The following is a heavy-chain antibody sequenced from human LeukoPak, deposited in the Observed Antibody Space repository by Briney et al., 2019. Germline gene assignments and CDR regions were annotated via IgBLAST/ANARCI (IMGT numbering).Heavy chain of an antibody. J-gene: IGHJ4*02. CDR3: ARPLRSQRGYRGYDFDYFDY. V-gene: IGHV1-2*02. D-gene: IGHD5-12*01. CDR2: INPNILGT. CDR1: GYTFTDYY. Sequence: ASVKVSCKASGYTFTDYYMHWVRQAPGQGLEWMGWINPNILGTSYAQKFQGRVTMTRDTSTGTFYMELTSLTPDDTAVYFCARPLRSQRGYRGYDFDYFDYWGQGTLVTVSS.